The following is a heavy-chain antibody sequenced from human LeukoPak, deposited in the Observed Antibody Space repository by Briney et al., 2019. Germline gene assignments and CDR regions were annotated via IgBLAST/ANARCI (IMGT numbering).Heavy chain of an antibody. CDR3: ARTYYDYVWGSYRYIGWFDP. CDR1: GGTFSSYA. Sequence: SVKVSCKASGGTFSSYAISWVRQAPGQGLEWMGGIIPIFGTANYAQKFQGRVTITPDESTSTAYMELSSLRSEDTAVYYCARTYYDYVWGSYRYIGWFDPWGQGTLVTVSS. J-gene: IGHJ5*02. D-gene: IGHD3-16*02. V-gene: IGHV1-69*13. CDR2: IIPIFGTA.